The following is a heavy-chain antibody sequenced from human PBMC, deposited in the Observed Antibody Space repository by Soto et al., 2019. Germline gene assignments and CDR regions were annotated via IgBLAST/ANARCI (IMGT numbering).Heavy chain of an antibody. CDR3: ARDGTAMVTQSDY. CDR2: IWYDGGNK. CDR1: GFTFSSYG. D-gene: IGHD5-18*01. J-gene: IGHJ4*02. Sequence: QVHLVESGGGVVQPGRSLRLSCVASGFTFSSYGMHWVRQAPGKGLEWVALIWYDGGNKYYADSVKGRFTISRDNSKNTLYLQMNSLRAEDTAVYYCARDGTAMVTQSDYWGQGTLVIVSS. V-gene: IGHV3-33*01.